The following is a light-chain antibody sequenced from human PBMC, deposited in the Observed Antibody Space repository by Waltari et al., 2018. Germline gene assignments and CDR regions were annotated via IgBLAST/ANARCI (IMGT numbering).Light chain of an antibody. Sequence: EIVMTQSPATLSVSPGERATLPCRANQSVSSSYLAWYQQKPGQAPRLLIYGASTRATGIPDRFSGSGSGTEFSLTITSLQSEDFAVYYCQQYNNWPLTFGAGTKVEIK. J-gene: IGKJ4*01. CDR2: GAS. CDR1: QSVSSSY. V-gene: IGKV3-15*01. CDR3: QQYNNWPLT.